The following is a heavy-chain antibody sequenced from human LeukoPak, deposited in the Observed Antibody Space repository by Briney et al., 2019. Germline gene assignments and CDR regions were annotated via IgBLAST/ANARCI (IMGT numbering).Heavy chain of an antibody. CDR2: IFYSGNT. CDR3: ARDGISGSYFDY. V-gene: IGHV4-39*07. D-gene: IGHD1-26*01. Sequence: PSETLFLTCTVSGGSISSSSYYWGWIRQPPGKGLEWIGSIFYSGNTYYNPSLKSRVTISVDTSKNQFSLKLSSATAADTAVYYCARDGISGSYFDYWGQGTLVTVSS. CDR1: GGSISSSSYY. J-gene: IGHJ4*02.